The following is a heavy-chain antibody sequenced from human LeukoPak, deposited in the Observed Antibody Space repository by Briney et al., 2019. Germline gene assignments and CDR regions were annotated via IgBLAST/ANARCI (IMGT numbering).Heavy chain of an antibody. CDR1: GFTFRTYG. D-gene: IGHD5-12*01. V-gene: IGHV3-33*01. Sequence: PGGSLRLSCAASGFTFRTYGMHWVRQAPGRGLEWVAVIWYDGSNKYYADSAKGRFTISRDNSENTLYLQMNSLRAEDTAVYYCAREVDSGSPGPGYWGQGTLVTVSS. CDR3: AREVDSGSPGPGY. CDR2: IWYDGSNK. J-gene: IGHJ4*02.